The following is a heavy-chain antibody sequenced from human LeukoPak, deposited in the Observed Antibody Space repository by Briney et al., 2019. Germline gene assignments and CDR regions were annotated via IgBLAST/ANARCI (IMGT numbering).Heavy chain of an antibody. CDR2: IKEDGSEK. V-gene: IGHV3-7*04. Sequence: GGSLRLSCAASGFTFSSYWMSWVRQAPGKGLEWVANIKEDGSEKYYVDSVKGRFTISRDNAKNSLDLQMNSLRAEDTAVFYCARDLTYYFDSSGNYYDAIDLWGQGTMVTVSS. J-gene: IGHJ3*01. D-gene: IGHD3-22*01. CDR1: GFTFSSYW. CDR3: ARDLTYYFDSSGNYYDAIDL.